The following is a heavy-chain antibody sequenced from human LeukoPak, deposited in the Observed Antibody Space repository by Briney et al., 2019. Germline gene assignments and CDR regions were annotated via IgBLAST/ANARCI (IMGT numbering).Heavy chain of an antibody. V-gene: IGHV3-64*01. D-gene: IGHD3-22*01. Sequence: GWSLRLSCAASGFTFSSFPMHWVRQAPGKGLEYVSAITSNGGSTFYANSVKDRFTISRDNSKNTLYLQMGSLRAEDMAVYYCARAGSALYYDYWGQGTLVTVSS. CDR3: ARAGSALYYDY. CDR1: GFTFSSFP. J-gene: IGHJ4*02. CDR2: ITSNGGST.